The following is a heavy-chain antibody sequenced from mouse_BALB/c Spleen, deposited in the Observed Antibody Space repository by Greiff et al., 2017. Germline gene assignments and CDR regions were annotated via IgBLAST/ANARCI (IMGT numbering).Heavy chain of an antibody. CDR1: GFTFSSYA. J-gene: IGHJ3*01. Sequence: EVQVVESGGGLVKPGGSLKLSCAASGFTFSSYAMSWVRQTPEKRLEWVASISSGGSTYYPDSVKGRFTISRDNARNILYLQMSSLRSEDTAMYYCARNYGSREGFAYWGQGTLVTVSA. CDR2: ISSGGST. CDR3: ARNYGSREGFAY. D-gene: IGHD1-1*01. V-gene: IGHV5-6-5*01.